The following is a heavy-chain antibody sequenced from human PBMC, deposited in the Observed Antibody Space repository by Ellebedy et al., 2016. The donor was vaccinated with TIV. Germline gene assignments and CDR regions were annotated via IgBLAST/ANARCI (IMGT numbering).Heavy chain of an antibody. J-gene: IGHJ4*02. CDR3: TRDGSEWSRDY. D-gene: IGHD2-8*01. CDR1: GFTFSIAG. Sequence: GESLKISXAASGFTFSIAGMTWVCQAPGKGLEWVATIVNSGRETYYADPLKGRFTISRDNAMNSLYLQMDSLTVEDTAVYYCTRDGSEWSRDYWGQGTLVTVSS. CDR2: IVNSGRET. V-gene: IGHV3-21*06.